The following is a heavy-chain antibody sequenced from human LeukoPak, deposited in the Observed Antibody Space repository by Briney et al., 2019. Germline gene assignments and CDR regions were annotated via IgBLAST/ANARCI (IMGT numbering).Heavy chain of an antibody. D-gene: IGHD3-22*01. J-gene: IGHJ3*02. CDR1: GGSISSGGYY. Sequence: PSETLSLTCTVSGGSISSGGYYWSWIRQHPGKGLEWIGYIYYSGSTYYNPSLKSRVTISVDTSKNQFSLKLSSVTAADTAVYYCAREGYYDSSGYRGAFDIWGQGTMVTVSS. CDR3: AREGYYDSSGYRGAFDI. CDR2: IYYSGST. V-gene: IGHV4-31*03.